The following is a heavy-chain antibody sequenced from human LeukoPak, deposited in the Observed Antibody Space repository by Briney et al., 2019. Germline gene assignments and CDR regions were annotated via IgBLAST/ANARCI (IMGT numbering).Heavy chain of an antibody. J-gene: IGHJ4*02. CDR2: ISGSGGST. CDR1: GFTFSSYA. Sequence: GGSLRLSCAASGFTFSSYAMSWVRQAPGKGLEWVSAISGSGGSTYYADPVKGRFTISRDNSKNTLYLQMNSLRAEDTAVYYCAKDTSRLVPHFPDYWGQGTLVTVSS. D-gene: IGHD6-19*01. V-gene: IGHV3-23*01. CDR3: AKDTSRLVPHFPDY.